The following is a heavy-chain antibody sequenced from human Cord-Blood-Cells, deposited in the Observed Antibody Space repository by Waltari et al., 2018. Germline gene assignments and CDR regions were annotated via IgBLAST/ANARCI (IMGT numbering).Heavy chain of an antibody. CDR2: IYYSGST. Sequence: QLQLQESGPGLVKPSETLSLTCTVSGGSISSSSYYWGWIRQPPGKGLEWIGSIYYSGSTYYNPSLKCRVTISVDTSKNQFSLKLSSVTAADTAVYYCARLTYYDFWSGYYFDYWGQGTLVTVSS. CDR1: GGSISSSSYY. CDR3: ARLTYYDFWSGYYFDY. D-gene: IGHD3-3*01. J-gene: IGHJ4*02. V-gene: IGHV4-39*01.